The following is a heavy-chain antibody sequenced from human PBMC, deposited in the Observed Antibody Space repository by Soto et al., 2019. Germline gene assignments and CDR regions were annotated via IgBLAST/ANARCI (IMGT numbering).Heavy chain of an antibody. D-gene: IGHD5-18*01. J-gene: IGHJ6*03. Sequence: QVQLVESGGGVVQPGRSLRLSCAASGFTFSSYGMHWVRQAPGKGLEWVAVIWYDGSNKYYADSVKGRFTISRDNSKNTLSLQMNSLRAEDTAVYYCAREAAMVNYYYYYMAVWGKGTTVTVSS. CDR2: IWYDGSNK. V-gene: IGHV3-33*01. CDR1: GFTFSSYG. CDR3: AREAAMVNYYYYYMAV.